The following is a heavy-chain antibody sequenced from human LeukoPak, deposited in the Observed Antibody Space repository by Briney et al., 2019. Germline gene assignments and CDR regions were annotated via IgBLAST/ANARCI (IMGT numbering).Heavy chain of an antibody. CDR3: ARALWEQRSSAYFDY. D-gene: IGHD1-26*01. V-gene: IGHV4-59*01. CDR1: GGSITTYY. J-gene: IGHJ4*02. Sequence: LETLSLTCNVSGGSITTYYWSWIRQPPGKGLEWIGDIYYSGSTNYNASLKSRVTISVDTSKSQFSLKLSSVTPSDTAVYYCARALWEQRSSAYFDYWGQGTLVTVSS. CDR2: IYYSGST.